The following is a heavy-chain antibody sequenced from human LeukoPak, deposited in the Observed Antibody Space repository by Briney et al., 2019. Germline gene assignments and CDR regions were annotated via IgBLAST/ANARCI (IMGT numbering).Heavy chain of an antibody. Sequence: SETLSLTCTVSGGSISSGDYYWSWIHQPPGKGLEWIGYIYYSGSTYYNPSLKSRVTISVDTSKNQFSLKLSSVTAADTAVYYCARDGYYYDSSGTFDYWGQGTLVTVSS. V-gene: IGHV4-30-4*01. CDR1: GGSISSGDYY. D-gene: IGHD3-22*01. CDR3: ARDGYYYDSSGTFDY. J-gene: IGHJ4*02. CDR2: IYYSGST.